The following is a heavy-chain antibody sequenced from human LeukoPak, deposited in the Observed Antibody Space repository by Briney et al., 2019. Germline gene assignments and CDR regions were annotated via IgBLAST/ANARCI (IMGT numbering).Heavy chain of an antibody. D-gene: IGHD5-12*01. Sequence: PGRSLRLSCAASGFTFDDYAMHWVRQAPGKGLEWVSGISWNSGSIGYADSVKGRFTISRDNAKNSLYLQMNSLRAEDTALYYCAKGAGYSGYEIPEYYYYYMDVWGKGTTVTVSS. CDR2: ISWNSGSI. CDR3: AKGAGYSGYEIPEYYYYYMDV. V-gene: IGHV3-9*01. CDR1: GFTFDDYA. J-gene: IGHJ6*03.